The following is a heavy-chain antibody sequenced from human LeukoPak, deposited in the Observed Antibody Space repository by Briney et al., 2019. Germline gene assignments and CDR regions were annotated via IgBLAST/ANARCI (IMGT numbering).Heavy chain of an antibody. V-gene: IGHV3-21*01. Sequence: PGGSLRLSCAASGFTFSSYSMNWVRKAPGKGLQWVSSISSSSSYIYYADSVKGRFTISRDNAKNSLYLQMNSLRAEDTAVYYCARDHSPDSSGYDAFDIWGQGTMVTVSS. CDR3: ARDHSPDSSGYDAFDI. CDR1: GFTFSSYS. D-gene: IGHD3-22*01. J-gene: IGHJ3*02. CDR2: ISSSSSYI.